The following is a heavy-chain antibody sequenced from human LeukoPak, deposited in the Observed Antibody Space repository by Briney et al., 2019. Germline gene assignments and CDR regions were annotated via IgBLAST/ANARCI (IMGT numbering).Heavy chain of an antibody. CDR2: INHSGST. V-gene: IGHV4-34*01. CDR3: ARGNSGYDPRRMDV. J-gene: IGHJ6*02. CDR1: GGSFSGYY. Sequence: QPSETLSLTCAVYGGSFSGYYWSWIRQPPGKGLEWIGEINHSGSTNYNPSLKSRVTISVDTSNNQFSLKLSSVTAADTAVYYCARGNSGYDPRRMDVWGQGTTVTVSS. D-gene: IGHD5-12*01.